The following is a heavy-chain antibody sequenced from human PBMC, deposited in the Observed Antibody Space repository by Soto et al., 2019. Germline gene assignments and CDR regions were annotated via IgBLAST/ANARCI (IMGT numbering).Heavy chain of an antibody. CDR1: GFTFDDYA. J-gene: IGHJ4*02. CDR2: ISWNSGSI. V-gene: IGHV3-9*01. D-gene: IGHD5-12*01. Sequence: EVQLVESGGGLVQPGRSLRLSCAASGFTFDDYAMHWVRQAPGKGLEWVSCISWNSGSIGYADSVKGRFTISRDNAKNSLYLQMNSLRAEDTALYYCAKGTNSGYDYYFDYWGQGTLVTVSS. CDR3: AKGTNSGYDYYFDY.